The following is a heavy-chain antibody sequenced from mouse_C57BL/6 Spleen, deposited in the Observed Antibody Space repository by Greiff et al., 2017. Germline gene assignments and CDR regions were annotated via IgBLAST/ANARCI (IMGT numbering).Heavy chain of an antibody. D-gene: IGHD1-1*01. V-gene: IGHV1-81*01. CDR1: GYTFTSYG. CDR2: IYPRRGNT. Sequence: VMLVESGAELARPGASVKLSCKASGYTFTSYGISWVKQRTGQGLEWIGEIYPRRGNTYYNEKFKGKATLTADKSSSTAYMELRSLTSEDSAVYFCARWATVVATKAMDYWGQGTSVTVSS. CDR3: ARWATVVATKAMDY. J-gene: IGHJ4*01.